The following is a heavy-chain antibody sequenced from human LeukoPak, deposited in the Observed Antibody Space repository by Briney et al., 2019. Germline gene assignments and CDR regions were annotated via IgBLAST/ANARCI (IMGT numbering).Heavy chain of an antibody. CDR1: GGTFSSYA. CDR2: IIPIFGTA. CDR3: ASRWGGRYCTNGVCHAGAFDI. J-gene: IGHJ3*02. Sequence: GASVKVSCKASGGTFSSYAISWVRQAPGQGLEWMGGIIPIFGTANYAQKFQGRVTITADESTSTAYMELSSLRSEDTAVYYCASRWGGRYCTNGVCHAGAFDIWGQGTMVTVSS. V-gene: IGHV1-69*13. D-gene: IGHD2-8*01.